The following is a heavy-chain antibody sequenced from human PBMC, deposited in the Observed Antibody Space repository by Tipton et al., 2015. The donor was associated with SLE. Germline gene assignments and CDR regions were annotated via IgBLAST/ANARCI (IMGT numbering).Heavy chain of an antibody. CDR3: ARVVNWDWYFDL. V-gene: IGHV4-34*01. J-gene: IGHJ2*01. CDR1: GGSFSGYY. CDR2: IYYSGST. Sequence: TLSLTCAVYGGSFSGYYWSWIRQPPGKGLEWIGSIYYSGSTYYNPSLKSRVTISVDTSKNQFSLKLSSVTAADTAVYYCARVVNWDWYFDLWGRSTLVTVSS. D-gene: IGHD1-1*01.